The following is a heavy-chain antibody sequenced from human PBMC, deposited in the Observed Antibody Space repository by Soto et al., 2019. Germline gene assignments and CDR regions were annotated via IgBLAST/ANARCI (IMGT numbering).Heavy chain of an antibody. CDR1: GGSISSSSYY. CDR3: ARHRYQLELGDNWFDP. D-gene: IGHD2-2*01. CDR2: IYYSGST. Sequence: QLQLQESGPGLVKPSETLSLTCTVSGGSISSSSYYWGWIRQPPGKGLEWIGSIYYSGSTYYNPSLKSRVTISVDTSKNQSSPKLSSVTAADTAVYYCARHRYQLELGDNWFDPWGQGTLVTVSS. V-gene: IGHV4-39*01. J-gene: IGHJ5*02.